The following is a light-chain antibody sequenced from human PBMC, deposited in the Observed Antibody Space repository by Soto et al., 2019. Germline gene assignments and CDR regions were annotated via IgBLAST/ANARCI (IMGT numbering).Light chain of an antibody. CDR1: NSNIGNNY. CDR3: ATWDSTLRIVV. Sequence: QSVLTQPPSVSAAQGQKVTISCSGSNSNIGNNYVSWHQQVPGSAPKLLIYADDNRPLGVPDRFSGSKSGTSATLGITGLQTGDEADYYCATWDSTLRIVVFGGGTQLTVL. J-gene: IGLJ2*01. CDR2: ADD. V-gene: IGLV1-51*01.